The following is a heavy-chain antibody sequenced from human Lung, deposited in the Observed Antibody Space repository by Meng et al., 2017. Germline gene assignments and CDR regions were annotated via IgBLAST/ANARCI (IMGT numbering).Heavy chain of an antibody. J-gene: IGHJ2*01. V-gene: IGHV4-30-4*01. CDR3: ARGQKGYFDL. CDR2: IYNSGST. Sequence: GQLQESGPGLVKPSQTLSLTCTVSGGSISSSNYYWSWIRQPPGKGLEWSGHIYNSGSTYYNPSLKSRITISVDTSKNQFSLKLSSVTAADMAVYYCARGQKGYFDLWGRGTLVTVSS. CDR1: GGSISSSNYY.